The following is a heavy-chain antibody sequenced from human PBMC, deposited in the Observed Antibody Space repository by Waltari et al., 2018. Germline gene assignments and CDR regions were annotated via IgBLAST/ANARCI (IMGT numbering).Heavy chain of an antibody. CDR3: AKDRIVGATWFDY. V-gene: IGHV3-30*02. CDR1: GFTFSSYG. J-gene: IGHJ4*02. D-gene: IGHD1-26*01. Sequence: QVQLVESGGGVVQPGGSLRLSGAASGFTFSSYGMPWFRQATGKGLEWVAFIRYDGSNKYYADSVKGRFTISRDNSKNTLYLQMNSLRAEDTAVYYCAKDRIVGATWFDYWGQGNLVTVSS. CDR2: IRYDGSNK.